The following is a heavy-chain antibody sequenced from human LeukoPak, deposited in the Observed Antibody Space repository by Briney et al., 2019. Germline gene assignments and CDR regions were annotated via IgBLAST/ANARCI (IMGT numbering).Heavy chain of an antibody. J-gene: IGHJ4*02. D-gene: IGHD5-12*01. CDR1: GGSITSGYYY. Sequence: SQTLSLTCTVSGGSITSGYYYWGWIRQPAGKGLEWIGRIYTTGNTNYNPSLKSRVTMSVDTSNNQFSLELSSVTAADTAVYYCARGNSGYDYYYFDYWGQGALVTVSS. CDR2: IYTTGNT. V-gene: IGHV4-61*02. CDR3: ARGNSGYDYYYFDY.